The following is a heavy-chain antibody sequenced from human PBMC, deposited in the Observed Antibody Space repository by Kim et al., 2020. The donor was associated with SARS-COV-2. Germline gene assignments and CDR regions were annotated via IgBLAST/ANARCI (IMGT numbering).Heavy chain of an antibody. D-gene: IGHD3-9*01. J-gene: IGHJ4*02. V-gene: IGHV3-9*01. CDR1: GFTFGDYA. Sequence: GGSLRLSCAASGFTFGDYAMHWVRQAPGKGLEWVSGISWNSGSIGYADSVKGRFTISRDNAKNSLYLQMNSLRAEDTALYYCAKDSINSPMGFGGGLRYFDWLPRGNQNFDYWGQGTLVTVSS. CDR3: AKDSINSPMGFGGGLRYFDWLPRGNQNFDY. CDR2: ISWNSGSI.